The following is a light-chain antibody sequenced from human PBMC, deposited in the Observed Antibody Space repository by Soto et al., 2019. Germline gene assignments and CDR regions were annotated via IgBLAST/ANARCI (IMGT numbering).Light chain of an antibody. Sequence: DIQMTQSPSSVSASVGDRVTITCRASQGINSWLAWYQQKPGKAPKLLIYAASSLQSGVPSRFSGSGSGTYFTLTISSLQPEDFATYYCQRANSFPFTFGPGTTVDFK. CDR3: QRANSFPFT. V-gene: IGKV1-12*01. CDR2: AAS. CDR1: QGINSW. J-gene: IGKJ3*01.